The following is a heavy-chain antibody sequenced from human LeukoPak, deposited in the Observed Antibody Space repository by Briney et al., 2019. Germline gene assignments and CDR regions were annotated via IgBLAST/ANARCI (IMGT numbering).Heavy chain of an antibody. CDR3: ARVGYSSGWTHRIYYYYIDV. D-gene: IGHD6-19*01. Sequence: SETLSLTCSVYGGSFSDYYWSWIRQPPGKGLEWIGYIYYSGSTNYNPSLKSRVTISVDTSKNQFSLKLSSVTAADTAVYYCARVGYSSGWTHRIYYYYIDVWGKGTTVTISS. V-gene: IGHV4-59*01. J-gene: IGHJ6*03. CDR2: IYYSGST. CDR1: GGSFSDYY.